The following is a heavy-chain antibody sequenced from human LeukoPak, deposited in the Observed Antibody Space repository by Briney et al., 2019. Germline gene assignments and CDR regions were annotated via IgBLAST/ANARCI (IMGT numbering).Heavy chain of an antibody. J-gene: IGHJ6*02. V-gene: IGHV4-28*01. Sequence: PSETLSLTRAVSGYSVSSSNWWGWIRQPPGKGLEWIGYIYYSGSTYYNPSLKGRLTMSVDTSKNQFSLKLSSVTAVDTAVYFCASPGYCTGGACAVVWGQGTTVTVSS. CDR1: GYSVSSSNW. D-gene: IGHD2-8*02. CDR3: ASPGYCTGGACAVV. CDR2: IYYSGST.